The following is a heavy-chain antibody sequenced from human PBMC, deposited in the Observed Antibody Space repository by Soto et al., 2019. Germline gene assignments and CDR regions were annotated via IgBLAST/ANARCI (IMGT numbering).Heavy chain of an antibody. CDR3: ALGAFPTWWSYPLDY. CDR2: MTEDGTEE. D-gene: IGHD3-16*02. V-gene: IGHV3-7*01. CDR1: GFTFSNYW. J-gene: IGHJ4*02. Sequence: EVQLVESGGGLVLPGGSLRLSCAASGFTFSNYWMSWVRQAPGKGLEWVANMTEDGTEEHYVDSVKGRFTIFRNNAKNSLYLHMNSLRAEDTAVYYCALGAFPTWWSYPLDYWGQGTLVTVSS.